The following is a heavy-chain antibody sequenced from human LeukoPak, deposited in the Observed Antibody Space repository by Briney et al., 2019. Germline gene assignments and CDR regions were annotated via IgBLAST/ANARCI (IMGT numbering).Heavy chain of an antibody. CDR2: INHSGST. V-gene: IGHV4-34*01. J-gene: IGHJ6*03. CDR1: GGSFSGYY. D-gene: IGHD6-19*01. Sequence: SETLSLTCAVYGGSFSGYYWSWIRQPPGKGLEWIGEINHSGSTNYNPSLKSRVTISVDTSKNQFSLKLSSVTAADTAVYYCAAYYSSGWYTMDVWGKGTTVTISS. CDR3: AAYYSSGWYTMDV.